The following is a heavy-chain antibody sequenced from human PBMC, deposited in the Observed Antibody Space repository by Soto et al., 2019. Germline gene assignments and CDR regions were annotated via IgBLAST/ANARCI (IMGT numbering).Heavy chain of an antibody. V-gene: IGHV4-34*01. CDR2: INHSGSP. Sequence: PSETLSLTCPVYGGSFSGYYWSWLRQPPGKGLEWIGEINHSGSPNYNPSLKSRVTISVDTSKNQFSLKMTSVTAADTAVYYCATANWSHHYFDPWGQGTLVTVSS. CDR3: ATANWSHHYFDP. D-gene: IGHD1-1*01. J-gene: IGHJ5*02. CDR1: GGSFSGYY.